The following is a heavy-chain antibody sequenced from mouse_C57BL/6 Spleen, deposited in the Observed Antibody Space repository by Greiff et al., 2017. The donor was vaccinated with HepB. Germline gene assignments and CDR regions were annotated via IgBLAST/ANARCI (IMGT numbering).Heavy chain of an antibody. D-gene: IGHD2-3*01. J-gene: IGHJ2*01. CDR3: AREDDGYYGDTYFDY. Sequence: EVKLMESGGGLVKPGGSLKLSCAASGFTFSSYAMSWVRQTPEKRLEWVATISDGGSYTYYPDNVKGRFTISRDNAKNNLYLQMSHLKSEDTAMYYCAREDDGYYGDTYFDYWGQGTTLTVSS. CDR2: ISDGGSYT. CDR1: GFTFSSYA. V-gene: IGHV5-4*01.